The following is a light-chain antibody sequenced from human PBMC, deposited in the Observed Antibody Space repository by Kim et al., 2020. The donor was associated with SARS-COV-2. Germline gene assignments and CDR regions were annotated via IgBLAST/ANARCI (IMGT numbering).Light chain of an antibody. CDR2: KDH. V-gene: IGLV1-47*01. CDR3: ASWDDSRSGFVV. CDR1: NSNNGNNF. Sequence: QRVTITCSGSNSNNGNNFVYGYQQVQGTATKGLLNKDHRRTSGVPGRFSGSKSGTSATLAISGLRSEDEGDYYCASWDDSRSGFVVFGGGTQLTVL. J-gene: IGLJ2*01.